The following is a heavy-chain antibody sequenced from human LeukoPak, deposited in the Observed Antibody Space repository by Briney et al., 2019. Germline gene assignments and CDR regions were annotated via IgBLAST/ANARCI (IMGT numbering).Heavy chain of an antibody. Sequence: PGRSLRLSCAPSGFTFSSYGMHWVRQAPGKGLEWVAVISYDGSNKYYADSVKGRFTISRDNSKNTLYLQMNSLRAEDTAVYYCAKGGFDYWGQGTLVTVSS. J-gene: IGHJ4*02. CDR1: GFTFSSYG. CDR3: AKGGFDY. CDR2: ISYDGSNK. V-gene: IGHV3-30*18.